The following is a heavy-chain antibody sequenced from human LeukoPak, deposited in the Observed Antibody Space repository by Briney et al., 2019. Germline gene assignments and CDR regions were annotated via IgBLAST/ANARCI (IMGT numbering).Heavy chain of an antibody. CDR2: IYTSGST. J-gene: IGHJ6*02. CDR1: GGSISSYY. V-gene: IGHV4-4*07. Sequence: PSETLSLTCTVSGGSISSYYWSWIRQPAGKGLEWIGRIYTSGSTNYNPSLKSRVTMSVDTSRNQFSLKLSSVTGADTAVYYCARDETVLWFGEYYYYGMDVWGQGTTVTVSS. D-gene: IGHD3-10*01. CDR3: ARDETVLWFGEYYYYGMDV.